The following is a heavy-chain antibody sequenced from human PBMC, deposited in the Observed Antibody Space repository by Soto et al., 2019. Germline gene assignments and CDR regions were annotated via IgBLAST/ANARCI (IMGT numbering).Heavy chain of an antibody. CDR3: AREGNPAIAVAVFLDAFDI. V-gene: IGHV3-48*03. D-gene: IGHD6-19*01. CDR1: GFTFSSYE. CDR2: ISSSGSPI. Sequence: LRLSCAASGFTFSSYEMNWVRQAPGKGLEWVSYISSSGSPIYYADSVKGRFTISRDNAKNSLYLQMNSLRAEDTAVYYCAREGNPAIAVAVFLDAFDIWGLGTMVTVSS. J-gene: IGHJ3*02.